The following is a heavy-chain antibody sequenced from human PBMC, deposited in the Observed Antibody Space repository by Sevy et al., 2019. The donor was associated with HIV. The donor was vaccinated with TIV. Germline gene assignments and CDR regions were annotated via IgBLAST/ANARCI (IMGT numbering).Heavy chain of an antibody. V-gene: IGHV3-21*01. J-gene: IGHJ3*01. D-gene: IGHD3-10*01. CDR2: ISFSSNYI. CDR3: ARPYGSGSWEAFDL. Sequence: GGSLRLSCAASGFTFSTYPMIWVRQAPGKGLEWVSSISFSSNYIYYADSVKGRFTIFRDNAKNSVYLQMNSLRVEDTAVYYCARPYGSGSWEAFDLWGQGTLVTVSS. CDR1: GFTFSTYP.